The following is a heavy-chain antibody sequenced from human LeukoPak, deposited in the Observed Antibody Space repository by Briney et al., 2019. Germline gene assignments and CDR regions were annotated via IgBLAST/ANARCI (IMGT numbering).Heavy chain of an antibody. V-gene: IGHV4-4*07. Sequence: SETLSLTCTVSGGSISSYYWSWIRQPAGKGLEWIGRIYTSGSTNYNPSLKSRVTMSVDTSKNQFSLKLSSVTAADTAVYYCARDRQDSGRHDAFDIWGQGTMVTVSS. CDR3: ARDRQDSGRHDAFDI. CDR2: IYTSGST. J-gene: IGHJ3*02. CDR1: GGSISSYY.